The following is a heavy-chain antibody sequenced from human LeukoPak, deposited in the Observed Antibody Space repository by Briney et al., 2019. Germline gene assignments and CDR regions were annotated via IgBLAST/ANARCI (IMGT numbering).Heavy chain of an antibody. CDR2: IYYSGST. V-gene: IGHV4-59*01. CDR1: GGSISSYY. D-gene: IGHD1-26*01. CDR3: ARTAIRWELSCYFDY. J-gene: IGHJ4*02. Sequence: SETLSPTCTVSGGSISSYYWSWIRQPPGKGLEWIGYIYYSGSTNYNPSLKSRVTISVDTSKNQFSLKLSSVTAADTAVYYCARTAIRWELSCYFDYWGQGTLVTVSS.